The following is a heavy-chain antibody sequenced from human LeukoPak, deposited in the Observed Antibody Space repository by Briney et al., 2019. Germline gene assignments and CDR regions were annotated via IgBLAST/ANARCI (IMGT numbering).Heavy chain of an antibody. Sequence: PGGSLRLSCAASGFIFSSYAMSWVRQAPGKGLEWVGRIKTKQDGGTTDYATPVKGRFTISRDDSRNTLYLQMNSLRTDDTAIYYCTAIREYCDSAGCYSPYFYYYMDVWGKGTTVAVSS. J-gene: IGHJ6*03. CDR1: GFIFSSYA. CDR2: IKTKQDGGTT. CDR3: TAIREYCDSAGCYSPYFYYYMDV. D-gene: IGHD2-15*01. V-gene: IGHV3-15*01.